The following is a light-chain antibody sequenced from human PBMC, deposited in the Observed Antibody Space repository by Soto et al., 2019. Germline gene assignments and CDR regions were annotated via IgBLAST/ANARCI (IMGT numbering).Light chain of an antibody. CDR3: SSYTSSSTYV. CDR2: EVS. J-gene: IGLJ1*01. CDR1: SSDVGTYNY. V-gene: IGLV2-14*01. Sequence: QSVLTQPASVSGSPGQSITVSCTGTSSDVGTYNYVSWYQQHPGKAPKVMIYEVSNRPSGVSNRFSGSKSGNTASLTISGLQAEDEADYYCSSYTSSSTYVFXTGTKITVL.